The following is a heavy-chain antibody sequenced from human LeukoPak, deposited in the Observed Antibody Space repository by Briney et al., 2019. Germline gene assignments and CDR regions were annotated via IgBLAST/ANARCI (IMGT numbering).Heavy chain of an antibody. V-gene: IGHV1-18*01. CDR2: ISAYNGNT. CDR3: ARDITIGTTRFDP. J-gene: IGHJ5*02. CDR1: GYTFTSYG. Sequence: EASVKVSCKASGYTFTSYGISWVRQAPGQGLEWMGWISAYNGNTNYAQKFQGRVTITRDTSANTVYMELSRLRPEDTAVYYCARDITIGTTRFDPWGQGTLVTVSP. D-gene: IGHD1-1*01.